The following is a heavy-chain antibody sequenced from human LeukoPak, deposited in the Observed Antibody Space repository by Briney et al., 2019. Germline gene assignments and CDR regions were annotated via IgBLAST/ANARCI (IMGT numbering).Heavy chain of an antibody. Sequence: GGSLRLSCAASGFTFSSYEMNWVRQAPGKGLEWVSAISGSDGNTYYADSVKGRFTISRDNSKNTLYLQINSLRAEDTAVYFCAKDRVGAMLYFDLWGQGTLVTVSS. CDR3: AKDRVGAMLYFDL. J-gene: IGHJ4*02. CDR1: GFTFSSYE. CDR2: ISGSDGNT. V-gene: IGHV3-23*01. D-gene: IGHD1-26*01.